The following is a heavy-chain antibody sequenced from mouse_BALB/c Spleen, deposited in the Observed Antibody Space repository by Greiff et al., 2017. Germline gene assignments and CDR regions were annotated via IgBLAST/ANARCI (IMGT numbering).Heavy chain of an antibody. CDR1: GFTFSDFY. D-gene: IGHD1-1*01. J-gene: IGHJ4*01. CDR2: SRNKANDYTT. CDR3: ARDGYYYGSSSYYYAMDY. V-gene: IGHV7-1*02. Sequence: EVQGVESGGGLVQPGGSLRLSCATSGFTFSDFYMEWVRQPPGKRLEWIAASRNKANDYTTEYSASVKGRFIVSRDTSQSILYLQMNALRAEDTAIYYCARDGYYYGSSSYYYAMDYWGQGTSVTVSS.